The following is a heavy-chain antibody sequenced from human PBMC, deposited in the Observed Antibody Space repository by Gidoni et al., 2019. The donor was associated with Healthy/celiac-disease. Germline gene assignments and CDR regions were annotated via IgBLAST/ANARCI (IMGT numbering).Heavy chain of an antibody. V-gene: IGHV3-48*02. Sequence: EVQLVASGGGLVQPGGSLRLSCAASGFTFSSYSKNWVRQVPGKGLEWGSYSSSSSSTISYADSVKGRFTISRDNAKNSLYLQMNSLRDEDTAVYYCARDPLGAFDIWGQGTMVTVSS. CDR2: SSSSSSTI. J-gene: IGHJ3*02. CDR3: ARDPLGAFDI. CDR1: GFTFSSYS. D-gene: IGHD1-26*01.